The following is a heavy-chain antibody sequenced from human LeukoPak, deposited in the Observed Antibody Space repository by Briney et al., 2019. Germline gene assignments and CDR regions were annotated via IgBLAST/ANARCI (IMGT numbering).Heavy chain of an antibody. V-gene: IGHV3-30*03. D-gene: IGHD3-10*01. CDR1: GFTFSSYG. CDR3: ARSVRGVIADAFNV. J-gene: IGHJ3*01. CDR2: ISYDGSNK. Sequence: GGSLRLSCAASGFTFSSYGMHWVRQAPGKGLEWVAVISYDGSNKYYADSVKGRFTISRDISKNTLFLQMNSLKVEDTAVYYCARSVRGVIADAFNVWGQGTMVAVSS.